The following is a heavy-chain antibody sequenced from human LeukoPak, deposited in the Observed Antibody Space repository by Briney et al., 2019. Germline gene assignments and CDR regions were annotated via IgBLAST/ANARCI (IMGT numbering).Heavy chain of an antibody. CDR1: GYTLTELS. CDR2: FDPEDGET. J-gene: IGHJ5*02. D-gene: IGHD2-21*01. V-gene: IGHV1-24*01. CDR3: ARADRLHGGPYLIGP. Sequence: ASVKVSCKVSGYTLTELSMHWVRQAPGKGLEWMGGFDPEDGETIYAQKFQGRVTMTEDTSITTVYMEVSWLTSDDMAIYYCARADRLHGGPYLIGPWGQGTLVTVSS.